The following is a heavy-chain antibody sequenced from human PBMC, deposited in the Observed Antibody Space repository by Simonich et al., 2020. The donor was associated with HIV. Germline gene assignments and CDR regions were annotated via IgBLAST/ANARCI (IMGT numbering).Heavy chain of an antibody. CDR1: GGSFSGYY. Sequence: QVQLQQWGAGLLKPSETLSLTCAVYGGSFSGYYWGWIRQPPGQGLEWMGAINHRGSTNYNPSRKSRVTISVDTSKNQFSLKLSSVTAADTAVYYCARRHPTTVTTPYFDYWGQGTLVTVSS. J-gene: IGHJ4*02. CDR3: ARRHPTTVTTPYFDY. D-gene: IGHD4-17*01. CDR2: INHRGST. V-gene: IGHV4-34*01.